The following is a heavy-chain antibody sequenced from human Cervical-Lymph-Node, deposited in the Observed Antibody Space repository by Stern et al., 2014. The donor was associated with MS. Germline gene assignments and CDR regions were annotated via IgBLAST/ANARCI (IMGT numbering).Heavy chain of an antibody. CDR2: IIPSFGTA. V-gene: IGHV1-69*06. Sequence: VHLVESGAEVKKPGASVKGSCKGSGGTFSSYAISWVRQAPGQGLEWMGVIIPSFGTANYAQKSQGSVTISADKSTSHAYMQLSSLRSEDTAVYYCARGELKEGLVRGMDVWGQGTTVTVSS. CDR3: ARGELKEGLVRGMDV. D-gene: IGHD1-26*01. CDR1: GGTFSSYA. J-gene: IGHJ6*02.